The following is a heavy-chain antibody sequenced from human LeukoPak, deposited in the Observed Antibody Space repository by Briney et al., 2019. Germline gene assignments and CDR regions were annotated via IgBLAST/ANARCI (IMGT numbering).Heavy chain of an antibody. V-gene: IGHV3-30*18. Sequence: GGSLRLPCAASGFTFSSYGMSWVRQAPGKGLEWVAVISYDGSNKYYADSVKGRFTISRDNSKNTLYLQMNSLRAEDTAVYYCAKGRTGYSSGWYFWGDYFYYMDVWGKGTTVTVSS. J-gene: IGHJ6*03. CDR3: AKGRTGYSSGWYFWGDYFYYMDV. CDR1: GFTFSSYG. D-gene: IGHD6-19*01. CDR2: ISYDGSNK.